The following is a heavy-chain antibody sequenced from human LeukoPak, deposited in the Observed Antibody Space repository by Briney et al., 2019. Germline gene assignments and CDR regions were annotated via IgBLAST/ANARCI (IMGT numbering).Heavy chain of an antibody. CDR3: ARSRRARHCPDFEY. Sequence: PGGALRLSCAASGLTFRSYAMSWVRQAGGRGREGVSAISGSGGSTYYADSVKGRFTISRDNSKNTLYLQMNSLRAEDTAVYYCARSRRARHCPDFEYWGQGTLVTVPS. J-gene: IGHJ4*02. CDR1: GLTFRSYA. V-gene: IGHV3-23*01. CDR2: ISGSGGST.